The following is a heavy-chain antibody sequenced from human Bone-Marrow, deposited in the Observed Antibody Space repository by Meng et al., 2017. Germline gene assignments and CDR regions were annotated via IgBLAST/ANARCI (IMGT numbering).Heavy chain of an antibody. V-gene: IGHV4-59*01. CDR3: ARVNLGASFDY. D-gene: IGHD1-26*01. CDR1: GGSISSYY. J-gene: IGHJ4*02. Sequence: QGQLQESGPGMVKPSETLSLTCTVSGGSISSYYWSWIRQPPGKGLEWIGYIYYSGSTNYNPSLKSRVTISVDTSKNQFSLKLSSVTAADTAVYYCARVNLGASFDYWGQGTLVTVSS. CDR2: IYYSGST.